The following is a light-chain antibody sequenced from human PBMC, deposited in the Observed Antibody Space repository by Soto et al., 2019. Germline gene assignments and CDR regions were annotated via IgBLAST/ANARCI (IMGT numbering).Light chain of an antibody. V-gene: IGLV2-14*01. J-gene: IGLJ1*01. CDR2: DVS. CDR3: SSYTRSSSYV. CDR1: SSDIGAYSY. Sequence: QCVLTQPASGTGSPGQPSSITYTGTSSDIGAYSYVSWYQQLPGKAPKLVIFDVSKRPSGVSDRFSGSKSGNTASLTISGLQPEDEADYYCSSYTRSSSYVFGTGTKVTVL.